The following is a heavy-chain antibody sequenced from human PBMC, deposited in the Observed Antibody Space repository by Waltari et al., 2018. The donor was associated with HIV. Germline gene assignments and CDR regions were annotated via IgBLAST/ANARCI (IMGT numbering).Heavy chain of an antibody. CDR3: AREALGQLAFYDY. V-gene: IGHV6-1*01. CDR1: GAIVSSTSAA. Sequence: QVQLQQSGSGLVKPSKTLSLTCPISGAIVSSTSAAWNRIRNFPSRGLEWLGRTYYRSKWYNDYAVSVKRRITINPDTSKNQFSLQLNSVTPEDTAVYYCAREALGQLAFYDYWGQGTLVTVSS. CDR2: TYYRSKWYN. D-gene: IGHD6-6*01. J-gene: IGHJ4*02.